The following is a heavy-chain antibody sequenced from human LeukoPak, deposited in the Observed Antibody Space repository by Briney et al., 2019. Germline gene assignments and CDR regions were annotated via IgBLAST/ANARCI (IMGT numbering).Heavy chain of an antibody. V-gene: IGHV4-59*12. Sequence: PSETLSLTCTVSGGSISNYYSSWIRQPPGKGLEWIGYIHSSRGTNYNPSLKSRVTISPDTSRNQLSLKLSSVTAADTAVYYCARDDGEGIDYWGQGTLVTVSS. D-gene: IGHD3-10*01. J-gene: IGHJ4*02. CDR3: ARDDGEGIDY. CDR1: GGSISNYY. CDR2: IHSSRGT.